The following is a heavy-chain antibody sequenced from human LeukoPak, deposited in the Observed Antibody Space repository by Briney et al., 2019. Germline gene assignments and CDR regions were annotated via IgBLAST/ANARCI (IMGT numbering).Heavy chain of an antibody. V-gene: IGHV1-69*06. CDR3: ARKKYMSGYYFN. Sequence: SVKVSSKASRGTFSSSATSWVRQAPGQRLYWMGGIIPIFGTANYAQKFQGRVTITADKSTSTAYMELSSLRSEDTAVYYCARKKYMSGYYFNWGQGTLVTVSS. J-gene: IGHJ4*02. CDR1: RGTFSSSA. CDR2: IIPIFGTA. D-gene: IGHD3-22*01.